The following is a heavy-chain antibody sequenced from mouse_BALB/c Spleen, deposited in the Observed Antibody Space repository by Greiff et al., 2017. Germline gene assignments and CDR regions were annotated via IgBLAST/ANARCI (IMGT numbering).Heavy chain of an antibody. CDR1: GYSFTGYT. V-gene: IGHV1-18*01. CDR2: INPYNGGT. J-gene: IGHJ2*01. D-gene: IGHD2-14*01. Sequence: EVHLVESGPELVKPGASMKISCKASGYSFTGYTMNWVKQSHGKNLEWIGLINPYNGGTSYNQKFKGKATLTVDKSSSTAYMELLSLTSEDSAVYYCARDRYDAYYFDYWGQGTTLTVSS. CDR3: ARDRYDAYYFDY.